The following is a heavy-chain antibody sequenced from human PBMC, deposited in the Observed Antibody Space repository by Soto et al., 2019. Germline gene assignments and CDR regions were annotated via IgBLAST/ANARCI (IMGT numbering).Heavy chain of an antibody. Sequence: EVQLLESGGGLVQPRGSLRLSCAASGFTFSSYAMSWVRQAPGKGLEWVSAISGSGGSTYYADSVKGRFTISRDNSKNTLYLQMNSLRAEDTAVYYCATHFSLRYFYYFDYWGQGTLVTVSS. CDR3: ATHFSLRYFYYFDY. D-gene: IGHD3-9*01. CDR2: ISGSGGST. V-gene: IGHV3-23*01. J-gene: IGHJ4*02. CDR1: GFTFSSYA.